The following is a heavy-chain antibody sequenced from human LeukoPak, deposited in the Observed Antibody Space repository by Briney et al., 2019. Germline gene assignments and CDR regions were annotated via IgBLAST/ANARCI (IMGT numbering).Heavy chain of an antibody. CDR1: RFTFSNYW. J-gene: IGHJ4*02. Sequence: GGSLRLSCAASRFTFSNYWMSWVRQAPGKGLEWVANIKQDGSEKYYVDSVKGRFTISRDNAKNSLYLQMNSLRAEDTAVYYCARDSKDLPVAYWGQGTLVTVSS. D-gene: IGHD2-15*01. V-gene: IGHV3-7*01. CDR3: ARDSKDLPVAY. CDR2: IKQDGSEK.